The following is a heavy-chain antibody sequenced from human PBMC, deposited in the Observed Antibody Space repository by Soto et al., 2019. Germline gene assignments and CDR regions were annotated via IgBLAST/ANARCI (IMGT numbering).Heavy chain of an antibody. CDR2: IYDGGTT. CDR1: GGSISSAAYC. CDR3: ARVPGP. J-gene: IGHJ5*02. D-gene: IGHD7-27*01. Sequence: PSETLSLTCTVSGGSISSAAYCWSWIRQSPDKGLEWIGHIYDGGTTYSSPSLKSRVTISADRSKTQFSLKLSSVTAADTAVYYCARVPGPWGQGTLVTVSS. V-gene: IGHV4-30-2*06.